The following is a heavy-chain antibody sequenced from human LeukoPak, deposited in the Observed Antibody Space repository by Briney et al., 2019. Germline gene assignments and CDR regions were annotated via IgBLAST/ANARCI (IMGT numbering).Heavy chain of an antibody. CDR1: GFTFSRSW. V-gene: IGHV3-74*01. Sequence: PGGSLRLSCAASGFTFSRSWMDWVRQAPGKGLVWVSRMNSDGSIKKYADSVEGRFTISRDNAKNTLYLQMNSLRGEDTAVYYCAKGSEYWGQGTLVTVSS. CDR3: AKGSEY. CDR2: MNSDGSIK. J-gene: IGHJ4*02.